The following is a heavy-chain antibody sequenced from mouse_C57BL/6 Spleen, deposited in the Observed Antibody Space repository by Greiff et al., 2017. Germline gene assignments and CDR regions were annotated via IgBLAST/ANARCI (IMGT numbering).Heavy chain of an antibody. Sequence: QVQLQQPGAELVRPGSSVKLSCKASGYTFTSYWMHWVKQRPIQGLEWIGNIDPSDSETHYNQKFKDKATLTVEKSSSTAYMQVSSLTSEDSAVYYCARSGYENAMDYWGQGTSVTVSS. CDR2: IDPSDSET. CDR3: ARSGYENAMDY. J-gene: IGHJ4*01. D-gene: IGHD3-1*01. CDR1: GYTFTSYW. V-gene: IGHV1-52*01.